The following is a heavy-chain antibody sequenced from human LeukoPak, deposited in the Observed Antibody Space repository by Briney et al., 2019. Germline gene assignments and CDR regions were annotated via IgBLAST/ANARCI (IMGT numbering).Heavy chain of an antibody. D-gene: IGHD5-18*01. CDR3: ARTRGYSYGYWFDP. J-gene: IGHJ5*02. CDR1: GYTLTELS. CDR2: FDPEDGGT. Sequence: ASVKVSCKVSGYTLTELSMHWARQAPGKGLEWMGGFDPEDGGTIYAQQFQGRVIMTEDTSTDTAYMELSSLRSEDTAVYYCARTRGYSYGYWFDPWGQGTLVTVSS. V-gene: IGHV1-24*01.